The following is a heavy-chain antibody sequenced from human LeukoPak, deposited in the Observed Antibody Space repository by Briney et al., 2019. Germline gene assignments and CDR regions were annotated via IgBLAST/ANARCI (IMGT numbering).Heavy chain of an antibody. V-gene: IGHV1-69*10. J-gene: IGHJ6*04. CDR2: IIPILGTA. D-gene: IGHD3-10*01. CDR3: ARDNTPTRERFGELSENYYYYGMDV. Sequence: ASVKVSCKASGGTFSSYAISWVRQAPGQGLEWMGGIIPILGTANYAQKFQGRVTITADKSTSTAYMELSSLRSEDTAVYYCARDNTPTRERFGELSENYYYYGMDVWGKGTTVTVSS. CDR1: GGTFSSYA.